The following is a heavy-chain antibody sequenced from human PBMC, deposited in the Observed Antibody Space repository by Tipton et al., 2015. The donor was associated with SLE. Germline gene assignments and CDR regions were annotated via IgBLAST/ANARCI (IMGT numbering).Heavy chain of an antibody. Sequence: TLSLTCTVSGGSIIRGHYSWSWIRQPAGKGLEWIGRIHTSGNTGYNPSLKTRVTISMDASKNQFSLQVNSVTAADTALYYCARGRRPTIRYFDGPKGAFFDSWGQGNLVTVSS. J-gene: IGHJ4*02. CDR3: ARGRRPTIRYFDGPKGAFFDS. CDR2: IHTSGNT. CDR1: GGSIIRGHYS. V-gene: IGHV4-61*02. D-gene: IGHD3-9*01.